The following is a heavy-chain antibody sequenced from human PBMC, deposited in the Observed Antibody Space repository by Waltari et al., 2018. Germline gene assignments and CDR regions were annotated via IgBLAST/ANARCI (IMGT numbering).Heavy chain of an antibody. CDR2: ISGSGGST. V-gene: IGHV3-23*01. J-gene: IGHJ4*02. CDR3: AKDDSSGYYRAPLDY. Sequence: EVQLLESGGGLVQPGGSLRLSCAASGFTFSSYAMSWVRQAPGKGLEWVSAISGSGGSTYYADSVKGRFTISRDKSKNTLYLQMNSLRAEDTAVYYCAKDDSSGYYRAPLDYWGQGTLVTVSS. D-gene: IGHD3-22*01. CDR1: GFTFSSYA.